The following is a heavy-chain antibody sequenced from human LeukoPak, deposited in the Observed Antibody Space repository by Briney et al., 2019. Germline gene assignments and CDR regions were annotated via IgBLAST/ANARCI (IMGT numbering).Heavy chain of an antibody. D-gene: IGHD3-16*02. CDR3: TRELSRYNY. CDR2: IKQDGSEK. J-gene: IGHJ4*02. Sequence: PGGSLRLSCAASGMTFSHRWMHWVRQAPGKGLEWVANIKQDGSEKYYVDSVKGRFTISRDNAKNSLYLQMNSLRAEDTAVYYCTRELSRYNYWGQGTLVTVSS. CDR1: GMTFSHRW. V-gene: IGHV3-7*01.